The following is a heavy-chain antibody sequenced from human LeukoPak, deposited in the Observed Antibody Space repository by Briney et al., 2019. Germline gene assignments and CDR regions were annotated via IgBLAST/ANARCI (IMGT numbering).Heavy chain of an antibody. Sequence: GGSLRLSCAASGFTFSSYAMHWVRQAPGKGLEWVAVISYDGGNKYYADSVKGRFTISRDNSKNTLYLQMNSLRAEDTAVYYCARDPATVTTVTTSYYYYYIDVWGKGTTVTVSS. D-gene: IGHD4-17*01. CDR3: ARDPATVTTVTTSYYYYYIDV. V-gene: IGHV3-30-3*01. CDR1: GFTFSSYA. J-gene: IGHJ6*03. CDR2: ISYDGGNK.